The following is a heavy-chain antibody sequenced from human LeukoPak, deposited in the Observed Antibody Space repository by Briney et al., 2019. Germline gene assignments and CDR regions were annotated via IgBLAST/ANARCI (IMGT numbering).Heavy chain of an antibody. CDR2: IYYSGST. V-gene: IGHV4-59*11. Sequence: SETLSLTCTVSGGPISSHYWSWIRQPPGKGLGWIGYIYYSGSTNYNPSLKSRVTISVDTSKNQFSLKLRSVTAADTAVYYCARAAYCSTTNCCLDYWGQGTPVTVSS. CDR1: GGPISSHY. D-gene: IGHD2-2*01. J-gene: IGHJ4*02. CDR3: ARAAYCSTTNCCLDY.